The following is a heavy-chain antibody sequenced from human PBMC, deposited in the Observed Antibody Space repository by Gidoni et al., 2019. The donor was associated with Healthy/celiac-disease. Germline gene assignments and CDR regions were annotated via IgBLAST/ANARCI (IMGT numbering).Heavy chain of an antibody. V-gene: IGHV1-8*01. CDR1: GYTCTSYD. J-gene: IGHJ4*02. Sequence: QVQLVQSGAEVKKPGASGKVACTASGYTCTSYDINWVRQATGQGREWMGWMNTNSGNTGYAQKFQGRVTMTRNTSISTAYMELSSLRSEDTAVYYCARVRSVIGDSNYWGQGTLVTVSS. CDR3: ARVRSVIGDSNY. CDR2: MNTNSGNT. D-gene: IGHD3-10*01.